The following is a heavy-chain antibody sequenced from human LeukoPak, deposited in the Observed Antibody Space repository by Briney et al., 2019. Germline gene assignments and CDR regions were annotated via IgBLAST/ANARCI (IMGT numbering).Heavy chain of an antibody. CDR3: ARVLRGYSYGPTRWFDP. CDR2: INHSGST. V-gene: IGHV4-34*01. Sequence: SETLSLTCAVYGGSFSGYYWSWIRQPPGKGLEWIGEINHSGSTNYNPSLKSRVTISVDTSKNQFSLKLSSVTAADTAVYYCARVLRGYSYGPTRWFDPWGQGTLATVSS. J-gene: IGHJ5*02. CDR1: GGSFSGYY. D-gene: IGHD5-18*01.